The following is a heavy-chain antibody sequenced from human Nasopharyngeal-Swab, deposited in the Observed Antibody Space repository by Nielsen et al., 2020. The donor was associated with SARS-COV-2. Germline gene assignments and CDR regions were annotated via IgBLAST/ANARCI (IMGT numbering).Heavy chain of an antibody. Sequence: GESLKISCAASGFTFSNYWMSWVRQAPGKGLEWVANIKQDGSEIYYVDSVKGRFTISRDNAKNSLELQMNSLRAEDTAVYYCARGVETIHHWGQGSLVTVSS. CDR2: IKQDGSEI. D-gene: IGHD5-24*01. V-gene: IGHV3-7*01. J-gene: IGHJ1*01. CDR1: GFTFSNYW. CDR3: ARGVETIHH.